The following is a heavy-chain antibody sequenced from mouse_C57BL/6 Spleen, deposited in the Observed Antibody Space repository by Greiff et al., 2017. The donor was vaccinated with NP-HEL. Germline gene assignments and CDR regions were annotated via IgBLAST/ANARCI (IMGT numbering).Heavy chain of an antibody. V-gene: IGHV1-82*01. D-gene: IGHD2-3*01. Sequence: QVQLQQSGPELVKPGASVKISCKASGYAFSSSWMNWVKQRPGKGLEWIGRIYPGDGDTNYNGKSKGKATLTADKSSSTAYMQLSSLTSEDSAVYFCARGGWLLRGFDYWGQGTTLTVSS. CDR1: GYAFSSSW. J-gene: IGHJ2*01. CDR2: IYPGDGDT. CDR3: ARGGWLLRGFDY.